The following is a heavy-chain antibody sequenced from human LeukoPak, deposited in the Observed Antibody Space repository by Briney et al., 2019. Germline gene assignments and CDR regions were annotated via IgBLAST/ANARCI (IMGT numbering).Heavy chain of an antibody. CDR1: GFTFSSYA. J-gene: IGHJ4*02. CDR2: ISYDGSNK. Sequence: GGSLRLSCAASGFTFSSYAMSWVRQAPGKGLEWVAVISYDGSNKYYADSVKGRFTISRDNSKNSLYLQMNSLRAEDTAVYYCARIGDSSGYYPIDYWGQGTLVTVSS. D-gene: IGHD3-22*01. CDR3: ARIGDSSGYYPIDY. V-gene: IGHV3-30*03.